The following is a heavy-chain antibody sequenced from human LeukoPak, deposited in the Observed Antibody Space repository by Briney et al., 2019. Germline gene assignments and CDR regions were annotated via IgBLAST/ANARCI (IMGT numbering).Heavy chain of an antibody. V-gene: IGHV4-39*01. CDR1: GSTFSSYAMH. Sequence: PGRSLRLSCAASGSTFSSYAMHWVRQAPGKGLEWVGSIHYSGSTYYNPSLKSRVTISVDMSKNQFSLKLSSVTAADTAVYYCARSYCSSSCYAVGAFDIWGQGTVVTVSS. J-gene: IGHJ3*02. D-gene: IGHD2-2*01. CDR2: IHYSGST. CDR3: ARSYCSSSCYAVGAFDI.